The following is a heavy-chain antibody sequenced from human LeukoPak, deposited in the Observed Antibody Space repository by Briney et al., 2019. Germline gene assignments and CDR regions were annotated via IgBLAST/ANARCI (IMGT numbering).Heavy chain of an antibody. D-gene: IGHD2/OR15-2a*01. CDR2: INSDGSWT. CDR3: VSFYETY. J-gene: IGHJ4*02. V-gene: IGHV3-74*01. Sequence: GGSLRLSCAASGSYWMHWVRQAPGKGLVWVSHINSDGSWTSYADSVKGRFTISKDNAKYTVYLQMNNLRAEDTAVYYCVSFYETYWGRGTLVTVSS. CDR1: GSYW.